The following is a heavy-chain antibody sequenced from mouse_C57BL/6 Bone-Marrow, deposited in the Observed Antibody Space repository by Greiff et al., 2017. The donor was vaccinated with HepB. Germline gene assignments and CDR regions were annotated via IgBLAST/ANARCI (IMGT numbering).Heavy chain of an antibody. CDR1: GFTFSDYY. CDR2: ISNGGGST. J-gene: IGHJ3*01. V-gene: IGHV5-12*01. D-gene: IGHD3-2*02. CDR3: ARHGEGSSGPFAY. Sequence: EVQVVESGGGLVQPGGSLKLSCAASGFTFSDYYMYWVRQTPEKRLEWVAYISNGGGSTYYPDTVKGRFTISRDNAKNTLYLQMSRLKSEDTAMYYCARHGEGSSGPFAYWGQGTLVTVSA.